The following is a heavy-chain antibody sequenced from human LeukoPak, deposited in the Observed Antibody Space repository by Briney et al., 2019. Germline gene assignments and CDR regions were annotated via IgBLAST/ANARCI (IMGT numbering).Heavy chain of an antibody. V-gene: IGHV4-59*01. J-gene: IGHJ3*02. CDR2: IYYSGST. CDR3: ARVTILTGYYTRVRDAFDI. D-gene: IGHD3-9*01. CDR1: GGSISSYY. Sequence: PSETLSLTCTVSGGSISSYYWSWIRQPPGKGLEWIGYIYYSGSTNYNPSLKSRVTISVDTSKNQFSLKLSSVTAADTAVYYCARVTILTGYYTRVRDAFDIWGQGTMVTVSS.